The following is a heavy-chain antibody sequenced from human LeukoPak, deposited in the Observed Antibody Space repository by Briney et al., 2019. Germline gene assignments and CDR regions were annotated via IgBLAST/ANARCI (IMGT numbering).Heavy chain of an antibody. CDR1: GFTFSNHW. V-gene: IGHV3-23*01. Sequence: PGGSLRLSCAASGFTFSNHWMHWVRQAPGKGLEWVSAISGSGGSTYYADSVKGRFTISRDNSKNTLYLQMNSLRAEDTAVYYCAKDRSQSKYSSSPFDYWGQGTLVTVSS. D-gene: IGHD6-6*01. CDR2: ISGSGGST. J-gene: IGHJ4*02. CDR3: AKDRSQSKYSSSPFDY.